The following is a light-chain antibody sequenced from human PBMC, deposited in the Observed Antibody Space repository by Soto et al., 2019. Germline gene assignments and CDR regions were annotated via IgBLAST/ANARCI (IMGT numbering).Light chain of an antibody. V-gene: IGLV1-40*01. J-gene: IGLJ1*01. CDR3: AAWDDTLKRYV. CDR2: GNN. CDR1: SSNIGAGYD. Sequence: QSVLTQPPSVSGAPGQTITISCTGSSSNIGAGYDVHWYQQLPGRAPKLLIYGNNNRPSGVPDRFSGSKSGTSVSLAISGLQSEDESDYYCAAWDDTLKRYVFGTGTKLTVL.